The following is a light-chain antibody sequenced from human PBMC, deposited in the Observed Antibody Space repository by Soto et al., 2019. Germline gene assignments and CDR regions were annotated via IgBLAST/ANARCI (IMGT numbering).Light chain of an antibody. CDR2: GAS. Sequence: EIVLTQSPGTLSLSPGERATLSCRASQSVSSSYLAWYQQRPGQAPRLLIYGASNRATGIPDRFSGSGSGTDFTLTISRLETEDFAVYFCQQYGNSPLTLGAATKVDIK. J-gene: IGKJ4*01. CDR3: QQYGNSPLT. V-gene: IGKV3-20*01. CDR1: QSVSSSY.